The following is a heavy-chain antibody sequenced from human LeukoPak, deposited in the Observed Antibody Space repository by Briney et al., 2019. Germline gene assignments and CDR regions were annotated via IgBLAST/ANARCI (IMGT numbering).Heavy chain of an antibody. V-gene: IGHV3-74*01. Sequence: GGSLRLSCAASGFTLSSYWMHWVRQAPEKGLVWVSRFNSDGSTTRYADSVKGRFTISRDGAKNTLYLQMNSLRAEDTAVYFCARGRYYLDYWGQGTLVTVSS. CDR2: FNSDGSTT. J-gene: IGHJ4*02. D-gene: IGHD3-16*01. CDR1: GFTLSSYW. CDR3: ARGRYYLDY.